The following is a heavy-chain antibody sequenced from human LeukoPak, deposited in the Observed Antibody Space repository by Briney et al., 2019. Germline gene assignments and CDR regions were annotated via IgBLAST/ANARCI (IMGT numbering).Heavy chain of an antibody. CDR3: AREDSSGYYYRY. J-gene: IGHJ4*02. Sequence: ASVKVSCKASGYTLTGYYMHWVRQAPGQGLEWMGWINPNSGGTNYAQKFQGRVTMTRDTSISTAHMELSRLRSDDTAVYYCAREDSSGYYYRYWGQGTLVTVSS. V-gene: IGHV1-2*02. D-gene: IGHD3-22*01. CDR2: INPNSGGT. CDR1: GYTLTGYY.